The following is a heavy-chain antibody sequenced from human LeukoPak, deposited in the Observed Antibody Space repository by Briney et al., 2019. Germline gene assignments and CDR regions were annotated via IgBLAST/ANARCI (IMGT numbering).Heavy chain of an antibody. CDR3: AKDWGEYCSGGSCYSTLYYYYYMDV. CDR2: IIPIFGTA. J-gene: IGHJ6*03. D-gene: IGHD2-15*01. V-gene: IGHV1-69*05. CDR1: GGTFSSYA. Sequence: GASVKVSCKASGGTFSSYAISWVRQAPGQGLEWVGRIIPIFGTANYAQKFQGRVTITTDESTSTAYMEPSSLRSEDTAVYYCAKDWGEYCSGGSCYSTLYYYYYMDVWGKGTTVTVSS.